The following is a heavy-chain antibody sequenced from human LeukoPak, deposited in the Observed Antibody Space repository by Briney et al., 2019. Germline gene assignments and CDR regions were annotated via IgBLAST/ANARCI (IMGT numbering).Heavy chain of an antibody. CDR2: ITTNSRRT. CDR1: LYSFIVYY. V-gene: IGHV1-2*02. J-gene: IGHJ4*02. Sequence: ASVSVSSEASLYSFIVYYIHWVRQAPQQGDGWMGWITTNSRRTNYAPQFLCRRTMTSDTSISTAYMELSRLRSDDTAVYYCATLFGDYVTSDYWGQGTLVTVSS. D-gene: IGHD4-17*01. CDR3: ATLFGDYVTSDY.